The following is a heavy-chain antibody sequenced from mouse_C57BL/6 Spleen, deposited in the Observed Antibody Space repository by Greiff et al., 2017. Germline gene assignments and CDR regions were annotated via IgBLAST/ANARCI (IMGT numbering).Heavy chain of an antibody. CDR2: IHPNSGST. Sequence: QVQLQQPGAELVKPGASVKLSCKASGYTFTSYWMHWVKQRPGQGLEWIGMIHPNSGSTNYNEKFQSKATLTVDKSSSTAYMQLSSLTSEDSAVYYCARRRELIDYDSDYWGQGTTRTVAS. D-gene: IGHD2-4*01. J-gene: IGHJ2*01. V-gene: IGHV1-64*01. CDR3: ARRRELIDYDSDY. CDR1: GYTFTSYW.